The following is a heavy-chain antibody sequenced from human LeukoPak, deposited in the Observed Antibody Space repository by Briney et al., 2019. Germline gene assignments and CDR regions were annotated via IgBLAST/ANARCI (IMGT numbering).Heavy chain of an antibody. Sequence: PGRSLRLSCTASGFTFSNCGMHWVRRAPGKGLEWVAVIWYDGSYKYYADSVKGRFTISRDNSKNTLYLQVNSLRAEDTAVYYCASLCSGGSCYSDYWGQGTLVTVSS. D-gene: IGHD2-15*01. CDR1: GFTFSNCG. CDR2: IWYDGSYK. J-gene: IGHJ4*02. CDR3: ASLCSGGSCYSDY. V-gene: IGHV3-33*01.